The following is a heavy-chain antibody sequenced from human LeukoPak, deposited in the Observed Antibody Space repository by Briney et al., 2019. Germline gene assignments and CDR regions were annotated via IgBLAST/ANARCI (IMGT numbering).Heavy chain of an antibody. J-gene: IGHJ2*01. Sequence: SETLSLTCSLSGRSISSYYWSWIRPPPRRGREWFAYIYYTESPHHHPPLRSRATITLDTPKHQLSLTLTSVTAAATAVFYCARLSVVSPLRYFELWGRGALFTVSS. CDR2: IYYTESP. CDR1: GRSISSYY. V-gene: IGHV4-59*08. D-gene: IGHD4-23*01. CDR3: ARLSVVSPLRYFEL.